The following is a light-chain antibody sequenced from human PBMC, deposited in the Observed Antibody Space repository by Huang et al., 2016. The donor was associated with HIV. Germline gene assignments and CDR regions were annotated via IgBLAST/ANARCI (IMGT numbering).Light chain of an antibody. CDR3: QQFDRSLT. Sequence: DIQLTQSPSSLSASVGDRVTITCQASQAIGTNLNWYRQKPGNAPELLIYDTSTLEVGVPSRFSGSGSGTDFTLTVNNLQPEDIATYYCQQFDRSLTFGGGTKVDI. J-gene: IGKJ4*01. V-gene: IGKV1-33*01. CDR2: DTS. CDR1: QAIGTN.